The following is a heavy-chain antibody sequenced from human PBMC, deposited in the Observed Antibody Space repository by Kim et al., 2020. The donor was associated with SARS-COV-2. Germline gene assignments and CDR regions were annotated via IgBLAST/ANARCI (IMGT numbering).Heavy chain of an antibody. CDR1: GYTFTSYY. J-gene: IGHJ6*02. CDR3: ARDRWFALNYYYGMDV. CDR2: INPSGGST. V-gene: IGHV1-46*01. Sequence: ASVKVSCKASGYTFTSYYMHWVRQAPGQGLEWMGIINPSGGSTSYAQKFQGRVTMTRDTSTSTVYMELSSLRSEDTAVYYCARDRWFALNYYYGMDVWGQGTTVTVSS. D-gene: IGHD2-15*01.